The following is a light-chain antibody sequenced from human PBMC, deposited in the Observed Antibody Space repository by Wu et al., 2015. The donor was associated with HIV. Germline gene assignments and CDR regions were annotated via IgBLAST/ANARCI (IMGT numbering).Light chain of an antibody. V-gene: IGKV1-NL1*01. CDR3: QQHSGIPFS. J-gene: IGKJ2*03. CDR1: QDIRNS. CDR2: AAS. Sequence: DIQMTQSPSSLSASVGDKVTITCRASQDIRNSVAWLQQRPGQAPKLLLYAASRLESGVPSRFSGSGYGTDFTLTISGLQPEDFATYYCQQHSGIPFSFGQGTRL.